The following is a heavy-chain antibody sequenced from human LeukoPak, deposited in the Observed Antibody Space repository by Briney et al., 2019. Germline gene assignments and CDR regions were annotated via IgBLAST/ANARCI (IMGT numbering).Heavy chain of an antibody. CDR1: GFTFSSYG. D-gene: IGHD6-19*01. J-gene: IGHJ6*03. CDR2: ISGSGGST. Sequence: PGGSLRLSCAASGFTFSSYGMSWVRQAPGKGLEWVSAISGSGGSTYYADSVKGRFTISRDNSKNTLYLQMNSLRAEDTAVYYCATRGYSSGIGYYYYMDVWGKGTTVTISS. V-gene: IGHV3-23*01. CDR3: ATRGYSSGIGYYYYMDV.